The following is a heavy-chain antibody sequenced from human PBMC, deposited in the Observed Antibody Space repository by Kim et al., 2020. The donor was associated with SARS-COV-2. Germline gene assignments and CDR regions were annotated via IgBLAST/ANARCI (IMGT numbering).Heavy chain of an antibody. V-gene: IGHV4-59*01. D-gene: IGHD4-4*01. CDR2: ST. J-gene: IGHJ5*02. Sequence: STTYNPSLKSRVPISVDTSTNQFSLKLSSVTAADTAVYYCARAYSNNCFDPWGQGTLVTVSS. CDR3: ARAYSNNCFDP.